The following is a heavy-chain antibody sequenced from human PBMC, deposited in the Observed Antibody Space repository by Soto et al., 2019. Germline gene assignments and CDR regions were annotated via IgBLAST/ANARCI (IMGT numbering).Heavy chain of an antibody. CDR1: GFTFTSHV. D-gene: IGHD6-13*01. CDR3: AQDVTSYGPRGYSSSWYGWFDP. Sequence: EVQLLESGGGLVQPGGSLRLSCATSGFTFTSHVISWVRQAPGKGLEWVSAASARNTNTYYADSVRGRFTISRDNSKSTVYLQLDSLRVEDTAVYHCAQDVTSYGPRGYSSSWYGWFDPWGQGTLVVVSS. J-gene: IGHJ5*02. V-gene: IGHV3-23*01. CDR2: ASARNTNT.